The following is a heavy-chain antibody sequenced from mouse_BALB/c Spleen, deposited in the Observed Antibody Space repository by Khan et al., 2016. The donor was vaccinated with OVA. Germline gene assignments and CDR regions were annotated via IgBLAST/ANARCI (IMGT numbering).Heavy chain of an antibody. D-gene: IGHD1-1*01. Sequence: QVQLQQSGAELARPGASVKMSCKASGYTITTYTMHWVKQRPGQGLEWIGYIDPSSAYTNYNQKFKDKATLTADKSSSTAYMQLSGLTSEDSAVYYCARYYYGYTYGFAYWGQGTLVTVSA. J-gene: IGHJ3*01. CDR1: GYTITTYT. V-gene: IGHV1-4*01. CDR2: IDPSSAYT. CDR3: ARYYYGYTYGFAY.